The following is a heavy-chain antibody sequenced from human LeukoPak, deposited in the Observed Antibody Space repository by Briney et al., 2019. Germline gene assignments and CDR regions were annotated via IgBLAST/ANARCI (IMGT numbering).Heavy chain of an antibody. V-gene: IGHV4-39*07. J-gene: IGHJ4*02. CDR2: IYYSGST. D-gene: IGHD3-9*01. Sequence: SETLSLTCTVSGGSISSSSYYWGWIRQPPGKGLEWIGSIYYSGSTYYNPSLKSRVTISVDTSKNQFSLKLSSVTAAETAVYYCARGGGILTGYSIDYWGQGTLVTVSS. CDR3: ARGGGILTGYSIDY. CDR1: GGSISSSSYY.